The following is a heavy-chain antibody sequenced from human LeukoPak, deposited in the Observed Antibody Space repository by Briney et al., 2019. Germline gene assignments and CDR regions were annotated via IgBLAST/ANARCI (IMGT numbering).Heavy chain of an antibody. CDR3: ARGRFGEFLPFDY. CDR1: GFTFSSYS. Sequence: GGSLRLSCAVSGFTFSSYSMNWVRQAPGKGLEWVSSISSSSSYIYYADSVKGRFTISRDNAKNSLYLQMNSLRAEDTAVYYCARGRFGEFLPFDYWGRGTLVTVSS. D-gene: IGHD3-10*01. V-gene: IGHV3-21*01. CDR2: ISSSSSYI. J-gene: IGHJ4*02.